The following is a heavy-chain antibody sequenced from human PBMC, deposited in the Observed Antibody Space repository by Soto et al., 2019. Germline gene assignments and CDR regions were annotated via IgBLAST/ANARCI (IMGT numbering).Heavy chain of an antibody. D-gene: IGHD3-22*01. CDR2: INPSGGST. CDR1: GYTXTSYY. J-gene: IGHJ3*02. CDR3: ARGADDNAFDI. Sequence: GSSVKVSCKASGYTXTSYYMHWVRQAPGQGLEWMGIINPSGGSTSYAQTFKGRVTMTRDTSTSTVYMELSSLGSEDTAVYYCARGADDNAFDIWGQGTMVTVSS. V-gene: IGHV1-46*01.